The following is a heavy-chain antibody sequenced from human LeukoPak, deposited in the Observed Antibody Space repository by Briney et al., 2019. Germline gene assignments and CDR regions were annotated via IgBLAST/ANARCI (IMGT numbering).Heavy chain of an antibody. D-gene: IGHD2-2*01. CDR3: AREGFEYCSSTSCYGHYYYYYGMDV. V-gene: IGHV1-3*01. Sequence: GASVKVSCKASGYTITSYAMHWVRQAPGQRLEWMGWINAGNGNTKYSQKFQGRVTITRDTSASTAYMELSSLRSEDTAVYYCAREGFEYCSSTSCYGHYYYYYGMDVWGQGTTVTVSS. CDR2: INAGNGNT. CDR1: GYTITSYA. J-gene: IGHJ6*02.